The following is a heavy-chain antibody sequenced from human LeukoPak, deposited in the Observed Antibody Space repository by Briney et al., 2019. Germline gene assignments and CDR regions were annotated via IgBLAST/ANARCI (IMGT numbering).Heavy chain of an antibody. D-gene: IGHD3-22*01. CDR2: TRNKANSYTT. CDR1: GFTFSDHY. V-gene: IGHV3-72*01. CDR3: ARGGYYDSSGYPVDY. J-gene: IGHJ4*02. Sequence: PGGSLRLSCAASGFTFSDHYMDWVRQAPGKGLGWVGRTRNKANSYTTEYAASVKGRFTISRDDSKNSLYLQMNSLKTEDTAVYYCARGGYYDSSGYPVDYWGQGTLVTVSS.